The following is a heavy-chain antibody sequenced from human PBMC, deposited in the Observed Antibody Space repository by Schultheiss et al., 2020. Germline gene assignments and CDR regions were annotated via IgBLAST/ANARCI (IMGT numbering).Heavy chain of an antibody. V-gene: IGHV3-23*01. D-gene: IGHD4-11*01. CDR2: ISGSGGST. Sequence: GGSLRLSCAASGFTFSSYAMSWVRQAPGKGLEWVSAISGSGGSTYYADSVKGRFTISRDNSKNTLYLQMNSLRAEDTAVYYCAASYSPYYYGMDVWGQGTKVTVSS. CDR1: GFTFSSYA. CDR3: AASYSPYYYGMDV. J-gene: IGHJ6*02.